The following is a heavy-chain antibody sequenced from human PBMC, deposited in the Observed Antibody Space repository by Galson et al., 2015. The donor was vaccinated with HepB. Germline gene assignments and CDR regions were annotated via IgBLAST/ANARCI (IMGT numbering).Heavy chain of an antibody. V-gene: IGHV3-73*01. CDR3: IRMGDLSGYSCT. Sequence: SLRLSCAGSGFTFSGSPIHWVRQTSGKGLEWVARIETKGSNYSTGYAATVKVRFTSSRDDSKNTAYLQMHSLRTDATAVYYCIRMGDLSGYSCTWGQGTLVTASS. CDR2: IETKGSNYST. CDR1: GFTFSGSP. D-gene: IGHD5-18*01. J-gene: IGHJ5*02.